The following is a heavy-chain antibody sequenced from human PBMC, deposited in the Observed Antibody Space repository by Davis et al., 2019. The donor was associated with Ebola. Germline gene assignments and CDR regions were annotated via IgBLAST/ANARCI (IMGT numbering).Heavy chain of an antibody. CDR2: IYHSGST. D-gene: IGHD3-10*01. CDR1: DYSISSGYY. CDR3: ARGELLDI. V-gene: IGHV4-38-2*02. Sequence: MPSETLSLTCTLSDYSISSGYYWGWIRQPPGKGLGWIGSIYHSGSTYYNPSLESRVTISVDTSKNQFSLKLSSVTAADTADYYCARGELLDIWGQGTMITVS. J-gene: IGHJ3*02.